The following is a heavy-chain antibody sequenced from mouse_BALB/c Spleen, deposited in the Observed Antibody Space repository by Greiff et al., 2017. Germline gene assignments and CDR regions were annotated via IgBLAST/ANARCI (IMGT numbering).Heavy chain of an antibody. CDR3: ARDYYYGSSSWFAY. CDR1: GFTFSDYY. Sequence: DVQLVESGGGLVKPGGSLKLSCAASGFTFSDYYMYWVRQTPEKRLEWVATISDGGSYTYYPDSVKGRFTISRDNAKNNLYLQMSSLKSEDTAMYYCARDYYYGSSSWFAYWGQGTLVTVSA. V-gene: IGHV5-4*02. CDR2: ISDGGSYT. D-gene: IGHD1-1*01. J-gene: IGHJ3*01.